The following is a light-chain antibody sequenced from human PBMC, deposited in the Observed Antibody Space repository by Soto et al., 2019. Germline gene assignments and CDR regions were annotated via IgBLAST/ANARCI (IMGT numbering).Light chain of an antibody. J-gene: IGKJ5*01. CDR2: DAS. V-gene: IGKV1-33*01. CDR3: QQFQTT. CDR1: QDISNY. Sequence: DIQMTQSPSSLSASVGDRVTITCQASQDISNYLNWYQQKPGKAPKLLIYDASNLETGVPARFSGSGSGTDFTFTISSLQPEDIATYYCQQFQTTFGQGTRLEI.